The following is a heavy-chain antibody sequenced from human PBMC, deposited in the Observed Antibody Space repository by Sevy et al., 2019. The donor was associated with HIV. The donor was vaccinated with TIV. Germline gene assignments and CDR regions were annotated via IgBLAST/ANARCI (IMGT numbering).Heavy chain of an antibody. V-gene: IGHV3-15*01. D-gene: IGHD3-3*01. CDR3: TTDTGISDYDFWSGRDDTFDN. J-gene: IGHJ3*02. CDR1: GFTFSNAW. Sequence: GGSLRLSCAASGFTFSNAWMSWVRRAPGKGLEWVGRLKSKTDGGTTDYAAPVKGRFTISTDESKNTLYLQMNSLKTEDTAVYYCTTDTGISDYDFWSGRDDTFDNWGQGTMVTVSS. CDR2: LKSKTDGGTT.